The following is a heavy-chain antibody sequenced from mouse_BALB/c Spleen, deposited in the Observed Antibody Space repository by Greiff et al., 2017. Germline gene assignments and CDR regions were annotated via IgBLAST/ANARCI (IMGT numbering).Heavy chain of an antibody. CDR1: GYSITSGYY. Sequence: VQLKESGPGLVKPSQSLSLTCSVTGYSITSGYYWNWIRQFPGNKLEWMGYISYDGSNNYNPSLKNRISITRDTSKNQFFLKLNSVTTEDTATYYCARDEGGYFDVWGAGTTGTVSS. J-gene: IGHJ1*01. CDR2: ISYDGSN. CDR3: ARDEGGYFDV. V-gene: IGHV3-6*02.